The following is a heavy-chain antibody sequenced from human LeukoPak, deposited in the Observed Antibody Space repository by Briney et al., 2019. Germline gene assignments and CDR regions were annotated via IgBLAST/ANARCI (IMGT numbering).Heavy chain of an antibody. CDR2: IYPRDSDT. D-gene: IGHD5-18*01. J-gene: IGHJ4*02. V-gene: IGHV5-51*01. CDR1: GYSFSTYW. CDR3: ARRGYSYGSSPDY. Sequence: GESLKISCKGSGYSFSTYWIGWVRQMPGKGLEWMGIIYPRDSDTRYSLSFQGQVTISADKSISTAYLQWSSLKASDTAMYYCARRGYSYGSSPDYWGQGTLVTVSS.